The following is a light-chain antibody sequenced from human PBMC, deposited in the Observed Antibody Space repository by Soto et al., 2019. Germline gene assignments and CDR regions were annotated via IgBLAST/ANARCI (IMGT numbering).Light chain of an antibody. V-gene: IGKV3-20*01. CDR2: GAS. CDR1: QSINSL. CDR3: QQYCGSPWT. J-gene: IGKJ1*01. Sequence: EIVLTQSPATLSLSLGDRATLSCRASQSINSLLAWYQQRRGQAPMLLIHGASNCATGIPESFSGSGSGTEFTLTISSLEPEDFAVYYCQQYCGSPWTFGQGTKLEVK.